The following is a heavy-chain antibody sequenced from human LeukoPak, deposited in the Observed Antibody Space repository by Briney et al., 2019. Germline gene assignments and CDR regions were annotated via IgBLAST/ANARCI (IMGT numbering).Heavy chain of an antibody. CDR3: GRKGFEVVVDY. CDR2: INRDGSEI. V-gene: IGHV3-7*01. CDR1: GFSFSRYW. Sequence: GGSLRLSCAASGFSFSRYWMSWARQAPGKGLEWVANINRDGSEIYYVDSVRGRFTISRDNTRNSLYLQMDSLRGEDTAVYFCGRKGFEVVVDYWGQGTLVTVSS. J-gene: IGHJ4*02. D-gene: IGHD3-22*01.